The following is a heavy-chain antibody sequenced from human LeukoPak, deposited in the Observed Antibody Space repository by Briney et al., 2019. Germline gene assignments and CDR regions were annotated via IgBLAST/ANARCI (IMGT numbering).Heavy chain of an antibody. CDR2: ISSSSSTI. Sequence: PGGSLRLSCAASGFTFSSYSVNWVRQAPGKGLEWVSYISSSSSTIYYADSVKGRFTISRDNAKNTLYLQMNSLRAEDTAVYYCARGTGYSSSWYPYWGQGTLVTVSS. D-gene: IGHD6-13*01. V-gene: IGHV3-48*01. CDR1: GFTFSSYS. CDR3: ARGTGYSSSWYPY. J-gene: IGHJ4*02.